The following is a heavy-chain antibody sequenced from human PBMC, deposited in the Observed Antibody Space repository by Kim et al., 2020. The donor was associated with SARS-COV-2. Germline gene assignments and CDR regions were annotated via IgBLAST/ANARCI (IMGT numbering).Heavy chain of an antibody. D-gene: IGHD3-10*01. Sequence: GGSLRLSCVASGYTFSDYYMSWIRQAPGKGLEWVSYMSGRADRTNYADSVRGRFTISRDSAKNTLYLQMNSLRAEDTAVYYCTRDAAMVPDYWGQGTLVTGSS. CDR3: TRDAAMVPDY. CDR1: GYTFSDYY. CDR2: MSGRADRT. V-gene: IGHV3-11*06. J-gene: IGHJ4*02.